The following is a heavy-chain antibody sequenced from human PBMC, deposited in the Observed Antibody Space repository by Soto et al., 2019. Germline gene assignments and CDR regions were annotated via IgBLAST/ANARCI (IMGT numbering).Heavy chain of an antibody. CDR1: GYTFTAYY. Sequence: GASVKVSCKASGYTFTAYYIHWVRQAPGQGLEWMGWINPNDGGTNYAQNFQDRVTMTSDTSITTAYMELSRLTSDDTAVYFCARDSYSGSYVHWGQGTLVTVSS. CDR3: ARDSYSGSYVH. D-gene: IGHD1-26*01. J-gene: IGHJ4*02. V-gene: IGHV1-2*02. CDR2: INPNDGGT.